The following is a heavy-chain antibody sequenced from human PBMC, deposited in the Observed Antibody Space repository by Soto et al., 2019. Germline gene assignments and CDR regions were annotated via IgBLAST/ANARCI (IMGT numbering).Heavy chain of an antibody. V-gene: IGHV3-23*01. Sequence: EVQLLESGGSLVQPGGCLRLSCAASGFTFSSYAMSWVRQAPGTGLEWVSTISGSGESTYYADFVKGRFTISRDNAKNTLYLQMNSLRVEDTAVYSCARYLADVVLTPLAYWGQGTLVTVSS. CDR2: ISGSGEST. D-gene: IGHD2-8*01. CDR3: ARYLADVVLTPLAY. CDR1: GFTFSSYA. J-gene: IGHJ4*02.